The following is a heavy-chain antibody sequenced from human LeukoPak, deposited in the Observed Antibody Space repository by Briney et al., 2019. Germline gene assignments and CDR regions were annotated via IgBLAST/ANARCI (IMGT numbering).Heavy chain of an antibody. CDR1: GFTFSSYA. CDR3: ARELGSGSYRARSSDAFDI. Sequence: GRSLRLSCAASGFTFSSYAMHWVRQAPGKGLEWVAVISYDGSNKYYADSVKGRFTVSRDNSKNTLYLQMNSLRAEDTAVYYCARELGSGSYRARSSDAFDIWGQGTMVIVSS. V-gene: IGHV3-30*04. J-gene: IGHJ3*02. CDR2: ISYDGSNK. D-gene: IGHD3-10*01.